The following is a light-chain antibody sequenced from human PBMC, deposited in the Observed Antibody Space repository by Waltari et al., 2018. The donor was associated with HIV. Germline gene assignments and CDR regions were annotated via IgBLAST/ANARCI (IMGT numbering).Light chain of an antibody. V-gene: IGKV1-33*01. CDR1: QDITKY. CDR3: QQYDNLPYS. J-gene: IGKJ2*03. CDR2: DAS. Sequence: DTQMTHSPSSLSASIVNRVTITCQASQDITKYLNWYIQKPGKAPKLLIYDASRLEPGVPSRFSGSGSGAEFSFTISSLQPEDIGTYYCQQYDNLPYSFGQGTKVDIK.